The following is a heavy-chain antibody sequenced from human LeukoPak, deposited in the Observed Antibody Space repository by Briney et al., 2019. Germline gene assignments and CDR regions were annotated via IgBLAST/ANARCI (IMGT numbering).Heavy chain of an antibody. J-gene: IGHJ4*02. V-gene: IGHV3-23*01. CDR1: GFTFSSYW. Sequence: GGSLRLSCAASGFTFSSYWMSWVRQAPGKGLEWVSAISGSGGSTYYADSVKGRFTISRDNSKNTLYLQMNSLRAEDTAVYYCATWGIVATIDVDTAMVRDYWGQGTLVTVSS. CDR3: ATWGIVATIDVDTAMVRDY. D-gene: IGHD5-18*01. CDR2: ISGSGGST.